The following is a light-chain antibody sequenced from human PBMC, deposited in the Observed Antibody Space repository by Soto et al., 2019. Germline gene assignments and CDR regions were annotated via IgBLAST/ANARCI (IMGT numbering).Light chain of an antibody. Sequence: MSKSRATLYLSPGERATLSFRASQSVSSNLAWYQQKPGQAPRLLIYGASTRATGIPARFSGSGSGTEFTLTISCLQSEDFATYYCQQYYSYLLTFGGGTNVDIK. V-gene: IGKV3-15*01. J-gene: IGKJ4*01. CDR2: GAS. CDR3: QQYYSYLLT. CDR1: QSVSSN.